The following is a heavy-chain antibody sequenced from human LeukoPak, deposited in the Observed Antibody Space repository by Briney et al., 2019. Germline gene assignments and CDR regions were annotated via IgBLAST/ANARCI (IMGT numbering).Heavy chain of an antibody. CDR1: AFSFSDYS. CDR2: IYYRGST. V-gene: IGHV4-39*01. Sequence: GSLRLSCTDSAFSFSDYSVTWVRQPPGKGLEWIGSIYYRGSTYINPSLKSRVTMSVDTSKNHFSLQLSSVTAADTAVFYCARHPTHYDSTVLLAFDIWGLGTMVTVSS. D-gene: IGHD3-22*01. CDR3: ARHPTHYDSTVLLAFDI. J-gene: IGHJ3*02.